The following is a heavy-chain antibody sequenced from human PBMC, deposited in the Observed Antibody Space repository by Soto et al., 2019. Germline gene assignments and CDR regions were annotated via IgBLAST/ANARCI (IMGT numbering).Heavy chain of an antibody. CDR1: GFTLSGYA. V-gene: IGHV3-64*01. Sequence: EVQLAESGGGLAQPGGSLRLSCAASGFTLSGYAMDWVRQAPGKGLEYVSGISSNGVGTYYANSVQGRFTISRDNSQNTEYLQMGSLRPEDMSGYYGARRARPDCDYMDVWGQGTTVTVSS. CDR2: ISSNGVGT. CDR3: ARRARPDCDYMDV. J-gene: IGHJ6*03. D-gene: IGHD2-21*02.